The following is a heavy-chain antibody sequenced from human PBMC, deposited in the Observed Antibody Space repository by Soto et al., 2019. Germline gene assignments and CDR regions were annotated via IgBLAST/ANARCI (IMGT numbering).Heavy chain of an antibody. D-gene: IGHD3-16*01. CDR1: GFTFRSYA. CDR3: XRDGGSY. CDR2: ISYDGSNK. J-gene: IGHJ4*02. V-gene: IGHV3-30-3*01. Sequence: QVQLVESGGGVVQPGTSLRLSCAASGFTFRSYAMHWVRQAPGKGLEWVAVISYDGSNKYYADSVKGRFTISRDNSKXXXXXXXXSLRXEDXXXXXXXRDGGSYWGQGTQVIVAS.